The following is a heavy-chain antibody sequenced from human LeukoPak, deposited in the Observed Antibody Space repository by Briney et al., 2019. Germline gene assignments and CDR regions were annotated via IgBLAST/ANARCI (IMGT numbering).Heavy chain of an antibody. CDR3: VRDWDHFDFDS. Sequence: GGSLRLSCAASGFTFSNYWMHWVRQAPGKGLVWVSRIKGDGSHTVYADSVKGRFTISRDNAKNTLFLQMRSLRVEDTAVYYCVRDWDHFDFDSWGQGTLVTVS. D-gene: IGHD1-26*01. CDR1: GFTFSNYW. CDR2: IKGDGSHT. J-gene: IGHJ5*01. V-gene: IGHV3-74*01.